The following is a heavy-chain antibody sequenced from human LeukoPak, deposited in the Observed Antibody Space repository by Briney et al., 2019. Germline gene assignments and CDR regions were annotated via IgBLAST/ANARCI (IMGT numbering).Heavy chain of an antibody. CDR2: IYYSGST. J-gene: IGHJ5*02. Sequence: SETLSLTCTVSGGSISSYYWSWIRQPPGKGLEWIGYIYYSGSTNYNPSLKSRVTISVDTSKNQFSLKLSSVTAAGTAVYYCARSNWGSGWFDPWGQGTLVTVSS. CDR3: ARSNWGSGWFDP. D-gene: IGHD7-27*01. CDR1: GGSISSYY. V-gene: IGHV4-59*01.